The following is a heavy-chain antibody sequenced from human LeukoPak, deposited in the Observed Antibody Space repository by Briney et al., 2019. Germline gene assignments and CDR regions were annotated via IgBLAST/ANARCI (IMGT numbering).Heavy chain of an antibody. Sequence: SETLSLTCTVSGGSISSSSYYWGWIRQPPGKGLEWIGSIFYSGSTYYNPSLKSRVTVSLDRSKNQFSLKLSSVTAADTAVYYCARGRPDGMEWGQGTLVTVSS. CDR3: ARGRPDGME. D-gene: IGHD1-14*01. V-gene: IGHV4-39*07. CDR2: IFYSGST. CDR1: GGSISSSSYY. J-gene: IGHJ4*02.